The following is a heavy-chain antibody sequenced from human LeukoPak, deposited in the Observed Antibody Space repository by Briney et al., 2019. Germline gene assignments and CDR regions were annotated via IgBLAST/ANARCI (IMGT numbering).Heavy chain of an antibody. V-gene: IGHV3-21*01. CDR3: ARDFAEYSSSSFDY. Sequence: GGSLRLSCEASGFTFSRFAMTWVRQAPGKGLEWVSSISSSSSYIYYADSVKGRFTISRDNAKNSLYLQMNSLRAEDTAVYYCARDFAEYSSSSFDYWGQGTLVTVSS. J-gene: IGHJ4*02. CDR2: ISSSSSYI. CDR1: GFTFSRFA. D-gene: IGHD6-6*01.